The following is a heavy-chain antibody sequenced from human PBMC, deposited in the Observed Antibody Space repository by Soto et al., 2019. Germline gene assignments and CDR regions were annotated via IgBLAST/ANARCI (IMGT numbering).Heavy chain of an antibody. CDR1: GYTFTSYV. CDR2: TSAFNGNT. V-gene: IGHV1-18*04. J-gene: IGHJ6*02. CDR3: ARDPPTTVTTLEYYYYYGMDV. Sequence: ASVKVSCKTSGYTFTSYVTSCARHAPGQGLEWMGWTSAFNGNTNYAQKLQGRVTMTTDTSTSTAYLELRTPRTDDPAVYYCARDPPTTVTTLEYYYYYGMDVWGQGTTVTVSS. D-gene: IGHD4-4*01.